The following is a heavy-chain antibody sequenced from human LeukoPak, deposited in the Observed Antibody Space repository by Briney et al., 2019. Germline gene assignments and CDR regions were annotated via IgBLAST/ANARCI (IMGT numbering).Heavy chain of an antibody. Sequence: SVKVSCKASGGTFSSYAISWVRQAPGQGLEWMGGIIPIFGTANYAQKFRGRVTITADESTSTAYMELSSLRSEDTAVYYCARDRAVGYCSSTSCPYYFDYWGQGTLVTVSS. CDR2: IIPIFGTA. D-gene: IGHD2-2*01. V-gene: IGHV1-69*13. CDR1: GGTFSSYA. CDR3: ARDRAVGYCSSTSCPYYFDY. J-gene: IGHJ4*02.